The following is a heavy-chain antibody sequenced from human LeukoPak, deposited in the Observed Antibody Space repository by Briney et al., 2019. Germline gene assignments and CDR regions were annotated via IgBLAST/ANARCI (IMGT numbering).Heavy chain of an antibody. Sequence: PGGSLRLSCAASGFTFSSYGMHWVRQAPGKGPEWVAIIYYDGSDKYYADSVKGRFTISRDNSKDTLYLQMNSLRAEDTAVYYCARQIAYYYDSSGYYTTDYWGQGTLVTVSS. CDR1: GFTFSSYG. V-gene: IGHV3-33*01. CDR2: IYYDGSDK. CDR3: ARQIAYYYDSSGYYTTDY. D-gene: IGHD3-22*01. J-gene: IGHJ4*02.